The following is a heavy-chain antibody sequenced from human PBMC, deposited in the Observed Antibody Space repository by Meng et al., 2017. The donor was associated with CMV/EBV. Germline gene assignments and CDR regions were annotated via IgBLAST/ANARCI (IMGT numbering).Heavy chain of an antibody. V-gene: IGHV1-2*02. D-gene: IGHD3-9*01. CDR2: INPNSGGT. CDR1: GYTFTGYY. CDR3: ARVGRYFVVLDY. J-gene: IGHJ4*02. Sequence: ASVKVSCKASGYTFTGYYMHWVRQASGQGLEWMGWINPNSGGTNYAQKFQGRVTMTRDTSISTAYMELSRLRSDGTAVYYCARVGRYFVVLDYWGQGTLVTVSS.